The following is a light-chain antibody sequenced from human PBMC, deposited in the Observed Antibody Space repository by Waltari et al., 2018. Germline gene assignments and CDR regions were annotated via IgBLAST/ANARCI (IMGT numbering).Light chain of an antibody. J-gene: IGLJ3*02. CDR2: RDD. CDR1: ASNIGSYN. V-gene: IGLV1-47*01. CDR3: AAWDDILTAWV. Sequence: QSGLTQSPSASGTPGQSVTISCSGGASNIGSYNVYWYQQLPGTAPKLLIYRDDRRPSGVPARVSGSKAVTSASLTISGLRSEDAADYYCAAWDDILTAWVFGGGTKLTVL.